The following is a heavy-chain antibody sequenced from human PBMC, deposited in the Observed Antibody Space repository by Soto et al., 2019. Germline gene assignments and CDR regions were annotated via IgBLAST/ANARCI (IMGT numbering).Heavy chain of an antibody. Sequence: SETLSLASSVSCASITRISYYWAWIRQPPGKGLEWIASIHSHSGSTYYDPSLKGRVLISVDTSKNHFSLNLSSVTAADTAVYYCARPGDAYGLDVWGQGTTVTVSS. D-gene: IGHD2-21*02. CDR1: CASITRISYY. J-gene: IGHJ6*02. CDR3: ARPGDAYGLDV. V-gene: IGHV4-39*01. CDR2: IHSHSGST.